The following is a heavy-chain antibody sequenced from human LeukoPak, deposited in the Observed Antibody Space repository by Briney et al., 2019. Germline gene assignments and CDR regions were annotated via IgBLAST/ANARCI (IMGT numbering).Heavy chain of an antibody. CDR3: ARANGYYYGSGDKYYFDY. V-gene: IGHV1-18*01. CDR1: GYTFTSYG. J-gene: IGHJ4*02. CDR2: ISAYNGNT. D-gene: IGHD3-10*01. Sequence: ASVNVSFKASGYTFTSYGISWVRQAPGQGRGWMGWISAYNGNTNYAQKLQGRVTMTTDTSTSTAYMELRSLRSDDTAVYYCARANGYYYGSGDKYYFDYWGQGTLVTVSS.